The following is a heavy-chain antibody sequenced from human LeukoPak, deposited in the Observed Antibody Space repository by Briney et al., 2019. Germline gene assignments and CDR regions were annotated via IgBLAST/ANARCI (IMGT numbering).Heavy chain of an antibody. J-gene: IGHJ4*02. CDR1: GFTFDDYA. CDR2: ISWNSGSI. V-gene: IGHV3-9*01. CDR3: AKGPGTAMVTPFDY. Sequence: GGSLRLSCAASGFTFDDYAMHWVRQAPGKGLEWVSGISWNSGSIGYADSAKGRFTISRDNAKNSLYLQMNSLRAEDTALYYCAKGPGTAMVTPFDYWGQGTLVTVSS. D-gene: IGHD5-18*01.